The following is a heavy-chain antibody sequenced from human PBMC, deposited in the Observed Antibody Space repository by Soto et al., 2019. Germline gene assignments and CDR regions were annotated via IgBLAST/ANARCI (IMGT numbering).Heavy chain of an antibody. V-gene: IGHV3-74*01. CDR3: VRGAPFDR. CDR1: GFTFSNYW. Sequence: EVQLVESGGGLVQPGGSLRLSCAASGFTFSNYWMHWVRQAPGKGRVWVSRIDSDGSSTSYADSVKGRFTISRDNAKNTLYLQMNSLRVEDTAVYYCVRGAPFDRWGQGTLVTVSS. J-gene: IGHJ4*02. CDR2: IDSDGSST.